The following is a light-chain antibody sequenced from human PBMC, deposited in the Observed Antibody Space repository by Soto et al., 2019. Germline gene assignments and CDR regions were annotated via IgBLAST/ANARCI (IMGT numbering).Light chain of an antibody. CDR3: ASLTTTNFV. Sequence: QSVLTQSASVSGSPGQSITISCTGTSSDVGAYNLVSWYQHLPDKAPKLIISEVTNRPSGVSDRFSGSKSGNTASLTISGLQAEDEADYYCASLTTTNFVFGSGTKVTVL. CDR1: SSDVGAYNL. J-gene: IGLJ1*01. CDR2: EVT. V-gene: IGLV2-14*01.